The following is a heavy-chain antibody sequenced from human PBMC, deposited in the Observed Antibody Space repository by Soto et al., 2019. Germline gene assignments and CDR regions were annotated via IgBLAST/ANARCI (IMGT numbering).Heavy chain of an antibody. V-gene: IGHV4-59*01. CDR2: IYYSGST. CDR1: GGSISSYY. CDR3: ATNQYGYEGYYYYMDV. D-gene: IGHD5-18*01. Sequence: SETLSLTCTVSGGSISSYYWSWIRQPPGKGLEWIGYIYYSGSTNYNPSLKSRVTISVDTSKNQFSLKLSSVTAADTAVYYCATNQYGYEGYYYYMDVWGKGTTVTVSS. J-gene: IGHJ6*03.